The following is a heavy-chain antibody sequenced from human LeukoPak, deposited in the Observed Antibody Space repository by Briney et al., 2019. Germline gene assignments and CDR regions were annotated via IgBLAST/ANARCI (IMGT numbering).Heavy chain of an antibody. CDR1: GYTFTGYY. V-gene: IGHV1-2*02. CDR3: ATGSRIQPNGAY. Sequence: ASVKVSCKASGYTFTGYYMHWVRQAPGQGLEWMGWINPNSGGTNYAQKFRGRVTMTRDTSSSTAYMELSRLRSDATAVYYCATGSRIQPNGAYWGQGTLVTVSS. D-gene: IGHD5-18*01. J-gene: IGHJ4*02. CDR2: INPNSGGT.